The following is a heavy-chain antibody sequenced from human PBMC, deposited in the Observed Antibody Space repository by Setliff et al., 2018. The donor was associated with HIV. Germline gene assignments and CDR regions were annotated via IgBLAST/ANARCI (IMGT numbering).Heavy chain of an antibody. CDR1: GGSVGSRDYY. D-gene: IGHD2-8*01. CDR3: ARPTTGLGGGAAFDI. CDR2: ILYGGTT. Sequence: LSLTCAVSGGSVGSRDYYWGWIRQPPGKGLEWIGNILYGGTTYYTPSLKSRVSISVDTSRNQFSLRLNSVTAADTAVYYCARPTTGLGGGAAFDIWGQGTMVTVSS. V-gene: IGHV4-39*01. J-gene: IGHJ3*02.